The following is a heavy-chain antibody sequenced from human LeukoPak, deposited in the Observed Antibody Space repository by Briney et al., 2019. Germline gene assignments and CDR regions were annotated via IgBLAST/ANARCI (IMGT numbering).Heavy chain of an antibody. D-gene: IGHD6-19*01. J-gene: IGHJ6*03. V-gene: IGHV1-8*01. CDR1: GYTFISYD. Sequence: ASVKVSCKASGYTFISYDLNWVRQVPGQGLEWMGWMNPNTGNTGYAQKFQGRVTITRNTSISTAFMELSNLRSEDTAVYYCARRAVGNSYYYSMDVWGKGTTVTVSS. CDR3: ARRAVGNSYYYSMDV. CDR2: MNPNTGNT.